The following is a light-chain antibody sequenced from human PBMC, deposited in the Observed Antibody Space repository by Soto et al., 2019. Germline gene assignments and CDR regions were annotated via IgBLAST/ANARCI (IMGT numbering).Light chain of an antibody. CDR1: QSVTSW. V-gene: IGKV1-5*01. CDR2: DAS. Sequence: DLQMTQSPSTLSASVGDRVTITCRASQSVTSWLAWYQQKPGKAPKVLIYDASSLESGVPSRFSGSGSGTEFTLTISSLHPDDFATYYCHHYNSYPGTFGQGTKVEIK. CDR3: HHYNSYPGT. J-gene: IGKJ1*01.